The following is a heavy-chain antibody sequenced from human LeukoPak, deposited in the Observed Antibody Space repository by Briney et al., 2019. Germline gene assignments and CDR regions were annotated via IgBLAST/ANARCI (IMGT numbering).Heavy chain of an antibody. J-gene: IGHJ6*03. Sequence: GESLKISCKGSGYSFTSYWIGWVRQMPGKGLEWMGIIYPGDSDTRYSPSFQGQVTISADKSISTAYLQWSSLEASDTAMYYCARLGGSYGNYYYYYYMDVWGKGTTVTVSS. V-gene: IGHV5-51*01. CDR1: GYSFTSYW. CDR3: ARLGGSYGNYYYYYYMDV. CDR2: IYPGDSDT. D-gene: IGHD4-17*01.